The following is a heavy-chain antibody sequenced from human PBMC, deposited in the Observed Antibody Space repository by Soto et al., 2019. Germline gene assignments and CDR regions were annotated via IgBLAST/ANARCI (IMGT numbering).Heavy chain of an antibody. Sequence: QLQLQESGPGLVKPSETLSLTCTVSGGSISSSSYYWGWIRQPPGKGLEWIGSIYYSGSTYYNPSLKSRVTISVDTSKNQFSLKLSSVTAADTAVYYYVVGGSDGYSSGWYDYWGQGTLVTVSS. CDR3: VVGGSDGYSSGWYDY. J-gene: IGHJ4*02. D-gene: IGHD6-19*01. CDR1: GGSISSSSYY. CDR2: IYYSGST. V-gene: IGHV4-39*01.